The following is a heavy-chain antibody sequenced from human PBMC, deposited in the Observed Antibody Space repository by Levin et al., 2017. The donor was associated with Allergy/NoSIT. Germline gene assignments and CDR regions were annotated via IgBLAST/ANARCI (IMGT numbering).Heavy chain of an antibody. V-gene: IGHV4-39*01. CDR3: TRPIDYGFDY. J-gene: IGHJ4*02. D-gene: IGHD4-17*01. Sequence: SQTLSLTCTVSGGSISSYWGWIRQPPGEGLEWIGNIYYSGGTYYNPSLKSRVTISVDTSKNQFSLKLSSVPAADTAVYYCTRPIDYGFDYWGQGILVTVSS. CDR1: GGSISSY. CDR2: IYYSGGT.